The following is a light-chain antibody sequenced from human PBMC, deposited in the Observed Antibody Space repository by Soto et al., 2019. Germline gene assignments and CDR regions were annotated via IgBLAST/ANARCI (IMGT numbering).Light chain of an antibody. CDR3: QSYDSTLRNGWGV. CDR1: SSNIGAGFD. CDR2: GNN. Sequence: QSVLTQPPSVSGAPGQRVTISCTGSSSNIGAGFDVHWYQQLPGTAPKLLIYGNNNRPSGVPDRFSGSKSDTSASLAITGLQAEDEADYYCQSYDSTLRNGWGVFGTGTKLTVL. V-gene: IGLV1-40*01. J-gene: IGLJ1*01.